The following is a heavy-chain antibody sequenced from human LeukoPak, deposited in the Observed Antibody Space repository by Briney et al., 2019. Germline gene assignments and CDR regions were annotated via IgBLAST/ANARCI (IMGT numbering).Heavy chain of an antibody. D-gene: IGHD3-10*01. V-gene: IGHV3-53*01. J-gene: IGHJ6*02. CDR1: GFTVSSNY. CDR3: ASPAVWGELLTPYYYYTMDV. CDR2: IYSGGST. Sequence: PGGSLRLSCAASGFTVSSNYMIWVRQAPGKGLEWVSDIYSGGSTYYADSVKGRFTISRDNSKNTVYLQMNSLRAEDTAVYYCASPAVWGELLTPYYYYTMDVWGQGTTVTVYS.